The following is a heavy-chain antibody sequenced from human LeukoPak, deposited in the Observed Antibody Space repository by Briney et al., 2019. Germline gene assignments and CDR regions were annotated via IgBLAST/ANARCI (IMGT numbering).Heavy chain of an antibody. CDR2: ISSDGVEK. Sequence: GGSLRLSCEASGFTFSHYGIHWVRQTPGKGLEWVSAISSDGVEKHYADSVKGRFTISRDNSKSTLYLQMNSLRAEDTALYYCAREGHYDILTGYSPVEYYFYYMDVWGKGTTVTVSS. J-gene: IGHJ6*03. D-gene: IGHD3-9*01. CDR3: AREGHYDILTGYSPVEYYFYYMDV. CDR1: GFTFSHYG. V-gene: IGHV3-30*04.